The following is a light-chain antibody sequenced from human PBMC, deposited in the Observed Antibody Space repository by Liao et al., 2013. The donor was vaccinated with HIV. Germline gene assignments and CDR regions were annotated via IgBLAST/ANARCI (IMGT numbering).Light chain of an antibody. Sequence: SYELTQPPSVSVAPGKTATITCEGSDIRTKDVHWYRQKPGQAPVLIISYDADRPSGIPERFSGSNSGNTAALTISGTQAMDEADYYCQAWHSSTLCVFGTGTTVTVL. J-gene: IGLJ1*01. CDR2: YDA. CDR3: QAWHSSTLCV. CDR1: DIRTKD. V-gene: IGLV3-21*04.